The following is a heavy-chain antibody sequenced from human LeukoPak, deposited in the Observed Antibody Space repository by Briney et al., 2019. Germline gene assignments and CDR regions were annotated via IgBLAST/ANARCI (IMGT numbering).Heavy chain of an antibody. V-gene: IGHV1-2*02. Sequence: GASVKVSCKASGYTFTGYYIHWVRQAPGQGLEWMGWINPNSGGTNYAQKFQGRVTMTRDTSISTAYVELSRLRADDTAVYYCARGSFSADAPLVLDYFHHWGQGTLVTDSS. CDR1: GYTFTGYY. D-gene: IGHD5-18*01. CDR2: INPNSGGT. CDR3: ARGSFSADAPLVLDYFHH. J-gene: IGHJ1*01.